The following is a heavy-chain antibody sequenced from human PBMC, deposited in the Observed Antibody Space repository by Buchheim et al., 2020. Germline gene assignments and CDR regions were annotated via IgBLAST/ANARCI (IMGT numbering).Heavy chain of an antibody. CDR1: EFAFNNYA. D-gene: IGHD2-15*01. V-gene: IGHV3-30*03. CDR3: AQGEIVVAVATPVS. CDR2: ISYNGGSA. J-gene: IGHJ5*02. Sequence: QMQLVESGGGVVQPGRSLRLSCVASEFAFNNYAMHWVRQPPGKGLEWVAIISYNGGSAFYADSVKGRFTISRDNSKNTLYLQMDSLRADDTAVYYCAQGEIVVAVATPVSWGQG.